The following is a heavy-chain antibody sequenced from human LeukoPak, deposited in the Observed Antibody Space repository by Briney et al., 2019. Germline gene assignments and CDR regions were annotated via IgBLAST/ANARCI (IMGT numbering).Heavy chain of an antibody. CDR3: ATPEALYSSGWNPFDAFDI. D-gene: IGHD6-19*01. J-gene: IGHJ3*02. Sequence: PGGSLRLSCAASGFTFSDYYMSWIRQAPGKGLEWVSAISGSGGSTYYADSVKGRFTISRDNSKNTLYLQMNSLRAEDTAVYYCATPEALYSSGWNPFDAFDIWGQGTMVTVSS. CDR1: GFTFSDYY. CDR2: ISGSGGST. V-gene: IGHV3-23*01.